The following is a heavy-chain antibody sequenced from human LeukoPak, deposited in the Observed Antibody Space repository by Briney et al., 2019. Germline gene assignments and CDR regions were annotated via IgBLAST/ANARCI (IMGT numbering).Heavy chain of an antibody. Sequence: PGGSLRLSCAASGFTFSSYAMSWVRQAPGKGLEWVSLISWDGRTTYYADSVKGRFTISRDNSKNSLYLQMNSLRTEDTALYYCAKEYDSSGYYQYYFDYWGQGTLVTVSS. CDR1: GFTFSSYA. V-gene: IGHV3-43*01. J-gene: IGHJ4*02. CDR2: ISWDGRTT. D-gene: IGHD3-22*01. CDR3: AKEYDSSGYYQYYFDY.